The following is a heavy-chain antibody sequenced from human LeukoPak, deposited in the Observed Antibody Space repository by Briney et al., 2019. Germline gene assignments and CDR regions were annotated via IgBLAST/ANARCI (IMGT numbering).Heavy chain of an antibody. Sequence: PGGSLRLSCTASGFSFSDAWMSWVRQAPGKGLEWVGLIKGKADGGTTDYAAPVKGRFTISRDDSKTTVYLQKNSLQTEDTAVYFCTGPGISVASWGQGTLVTVSP. J-gene: IGHJ4*02. CDR2: IKGKADGGTT. V-gene: IGHV3-15*01. CDR1: GFSFSDAW. CDR3: TGPGISVAS. D-gene: IGHD6-19*01.